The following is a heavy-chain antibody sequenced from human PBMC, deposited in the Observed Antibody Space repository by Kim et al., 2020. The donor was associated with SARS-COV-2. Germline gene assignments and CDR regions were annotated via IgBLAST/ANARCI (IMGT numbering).Heavy chain of an antibody. CDR2: IDPSDSYT. CDR1: GYSFTSYW. CDR3: ARGVGPESIAAANFEIDY. J-gene: IGHJ4*02. Sequence: GESLKISCKGSGYSFTSYWISWVRQMPGKGLEWMGRIDPSDSYTNYSPSFQGHVTISADKSISTAYLQWSSLKASDTAMSYCARGVGPESIAAANFEIDYWGQGTLVTVSS. D-gene: IGHD6-13*01. V-gene: IGHV5-10-1*01.